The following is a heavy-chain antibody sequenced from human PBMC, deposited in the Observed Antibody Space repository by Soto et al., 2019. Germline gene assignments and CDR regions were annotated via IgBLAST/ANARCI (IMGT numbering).Heavy chain of an antibody. J-gene: IGHJ4*02. V-gene: IGHV3-48*01. CDR2: ITSIGGIT. CDR3: ARLPKGSLVTG. CDR1: GFSFSDYS. D-gene: IGHD2-21*02. Sequence: AGGSLRLSCAASGFSFSDYSMNWVRQAPGKGLEWVSYITSIGGITYYADSVKGRFTVSRDNAKNSLFLQMNSLRGEDTAVYYCARLPKGSLVTGWGQGTLVTVSS.